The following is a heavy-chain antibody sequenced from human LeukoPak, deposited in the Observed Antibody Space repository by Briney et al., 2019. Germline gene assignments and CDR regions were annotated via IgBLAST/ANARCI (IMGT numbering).Heavy chain of an antibody. D-gene: IGHD1-26*01. CDR1: GYTFTSYG. J-gene: IGHJ5*02. CDR3: ARTGTWVGATTGGDWFDP. V-gene: IGHV1-18*01. CDR2: ISAYNGNT. Sequence: ASVTVSCKASGYTFTSYGISWVRQAPGQGLEWMGWISAYNGNTSYAQKLQGRVTMTTDTSTSTAYMELRSLRSDDTAVYYCARTGTWVGATTGGDWFDPWGQGTLVTVSS.